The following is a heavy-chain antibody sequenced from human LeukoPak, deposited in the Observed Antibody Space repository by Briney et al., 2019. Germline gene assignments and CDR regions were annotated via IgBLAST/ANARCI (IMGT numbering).Heavy chain of an antibody. CDR1: GFTVSSNY. CDR3: ARGRLLSYYFDY. J-gene: IGHJ4*02. D-gene: IGHD2-2*01. CDR2: IYSGGST. Sequence: GGSLRLSCAASGFTVSSNYMTWVRQAPGKGLEWVSVIYSGGSTYYADSVKGRFTISRDNFKNSLYLQMNSLRAEDTAVYYCARGRLLSYYFDYWGQGTLVTVSS. V-gene: IGHV3-53*01.